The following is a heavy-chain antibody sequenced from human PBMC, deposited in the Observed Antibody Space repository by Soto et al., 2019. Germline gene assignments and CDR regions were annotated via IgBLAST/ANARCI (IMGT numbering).Heavy chain of an antibody. CDR3: ATSYGNAWYAY. D-gene: IGHD6-13*01. V-gene: IGHV4-4*02. Sequence: TLSLTCAVSSGSISSSNWWSWVRQPPGKGLEWIGEIYHSGSTNYNPSLKSRVTISVDKSKNQFTLQLTSVTVADTAVYYCATSYGNAWYAYWGQGTQVTVSS. J-gene: IGHJ4*02. CDR1: SGSISSSNW. CDR2: IYHSGST.